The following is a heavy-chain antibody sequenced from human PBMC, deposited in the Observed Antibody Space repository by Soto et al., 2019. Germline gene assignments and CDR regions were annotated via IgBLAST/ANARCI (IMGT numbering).Heavy chain of an antibody. Sequence: ASVKVSCKASGYTFTGYYMHWVRQAPGQGLEWMGWINPNSGGTNYAQKFQGWGTMTRDTSISTAYMELSRLRSDDTAVYYCARGPSFSSSSFYYYMDVWGKGTTVTVSS. D-gene: IGHD6-6*01. CDR2: INPNSGGT. CDR1: GYTFTGYY. CDR3: ARGPSFSSSSFYYYMDV. J-gene: IGHJ6*03. V-gene: IGHV1-2*04.